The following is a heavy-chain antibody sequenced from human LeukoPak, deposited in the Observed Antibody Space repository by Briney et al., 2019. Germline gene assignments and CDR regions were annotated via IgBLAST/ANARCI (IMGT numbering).Heavy chain of an antibody. CDR1: GDPVWSYY. CDR2: VFFGGQT. CDR3: ARGAYGDRTGYNLDW. J-gene: IGHJ4*02. D-gene: IGHD5-24*01. Sequence: PSETLSLTYSVSGDPVWSYYWTWVRQPPEKGLEWIGYVFFGGQTNYNPSVKCRVTISLDSSSSQFSLNLTSVTGADSAMYYCARGAYGDRTGYNLDWWGQGTLVIVSS. V-gene: IGHV4-59*02.